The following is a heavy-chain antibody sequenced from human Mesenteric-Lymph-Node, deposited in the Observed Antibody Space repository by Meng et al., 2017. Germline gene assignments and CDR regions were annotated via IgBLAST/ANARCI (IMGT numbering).Heavy chain of an antibody. Sequence: QVQLVQSGAEVKKPGASVKVSCKASGYTFTNYAMHWVRQAPGQRLEWMGWINPGNGDTKYSQEFQGRVTITRDTSASTAYMELSSLRSEDTAMYYCVREVVVVVATLFDYWGQGTLVTVSS. J-gene: IGHJ4*02. V-gene: IGHV1-3*01. D-gene: IGHD2-15*01. CDR3: VREVVVVVATLFDY. CDR1: GYTFTNYA. CDR2: INPGNGDT.